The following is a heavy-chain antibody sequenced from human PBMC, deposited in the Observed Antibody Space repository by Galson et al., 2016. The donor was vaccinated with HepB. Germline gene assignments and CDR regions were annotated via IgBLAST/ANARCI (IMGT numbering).Heavy chain of an antibody. V-gene: IGHV3-48*02. Sequence: SLRLSCAASGFTFRSYSMNWVRQAPGKGLEWISYISSSSMTIYYADSVKGRFTISRDNAKKSLYLQMNSLRDEDTAVYYCASLEWEQRFFDYWGQGTLVTVSS. CDR2: ISSSSMTI. J-gene: IGHJ4*02. CDR3: ASLEWEQRFFDY. D-gene: IGHD1/OR15-1a*01. CDR1: GFTFRSYS.